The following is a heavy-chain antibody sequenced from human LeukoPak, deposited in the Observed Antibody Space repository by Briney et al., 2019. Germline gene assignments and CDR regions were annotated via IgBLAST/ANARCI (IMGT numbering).Heavy chain of an antibody. CDR3: AKDGPLHDSRGYWLDY. V-gene: IGHV3-33*06. Sequence: PGGSLRLSCAASGFTFSSYGMHWVRQAPGKGLEWVAVIWYDGSNKYYADSVKGRFTISRDNSKNTLYLQMNSLRAEDTAVYYCAKDGPLHDSRGYWLDYWGQGTLVTVSS. J-gene: IGHJ4*02. CDR2: IWYDGSNK. CDR1: GFTFSSYG. D-gene: IGHD3-22*01.